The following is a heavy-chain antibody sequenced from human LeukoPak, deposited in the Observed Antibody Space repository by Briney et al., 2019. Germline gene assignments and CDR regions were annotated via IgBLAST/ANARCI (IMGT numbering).Heavy chain of an antibody. CDR3: VRLSGSSWSPFDY. V-gene: IGHV5-51*01. J-gene: IGHJ4*02. D-gene: IGHD6-13*01. CDR2: IYPGDSDT. Sequence: GESLKISCKGSGYSFTGYWIGWVRQMPGKGLEWMGIIYPGDSDTRYSPSFQGQVTISADTSISTAYLQWSSLKASDTAMYYCVRLSGSSWSPFDYWGQGTLVTVSS. CDR1: GYSFTGYW.